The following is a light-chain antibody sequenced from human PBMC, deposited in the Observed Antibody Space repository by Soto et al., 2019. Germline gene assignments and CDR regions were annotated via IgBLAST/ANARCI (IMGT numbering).Light chain of an antibody. V-gene: IGKV3-20*01. J-gene: IGKJ1*01. CDR2: HAS. CDR1: QSVSNNY. CDR3: QQYGGSPGT. Sequence: EIVLTQSPGTLSLSPGERATLSCRASQSVSNNYLAWYQQKPGQAPRLLIYHASYRVTGIPDRFSGSGSGTDFPLTISSLEPEVFAVYHCQQYGGSPGTFGQGTKVEIK.